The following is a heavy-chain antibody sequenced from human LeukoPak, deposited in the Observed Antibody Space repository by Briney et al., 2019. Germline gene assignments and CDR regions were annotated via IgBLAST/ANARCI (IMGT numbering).Heavy chain of an antibody. CDR2: IYYSGST. Sequence: PSETLSLTCTVSGGSISSYYWSWIRQPPGKGLEWIGYIYYSGSTNYNPSLKSRVTISVDTSKNQFSLKLSSVTAADTAVYYCARRSHDYGDYERWFDPWGQGTLVTVSS. CDR3: ARRSHDYGDYERWFDP. J-gene: IGHJ5*02. D-gene: IGHD4-17*01. V-gene: IGHV4-59*08. CDR1: GGSISSYY.